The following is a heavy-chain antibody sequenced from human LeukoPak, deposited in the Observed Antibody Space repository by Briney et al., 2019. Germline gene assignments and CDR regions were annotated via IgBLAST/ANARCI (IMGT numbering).Heavy chain of an antibody. CDR1: GFSFSAYW. Sequence: PGGSLRLSCAASGFSFSAYWMHWVRQAPGKGLEWVAVISYDGSNKYYADSVKGRFTISRDNSKNTLYLQMNSLRAEDTAVYYCARDRHVVGATMVFNYWGQGTLVTVSS. V-gene: IGHV3-30-3*01. CDR2: ISYDGSNK. D-gene: IGHD1-26*01. J-gene: IGHJ4*02. CDR3: ARDRHVVGATMVFNY.